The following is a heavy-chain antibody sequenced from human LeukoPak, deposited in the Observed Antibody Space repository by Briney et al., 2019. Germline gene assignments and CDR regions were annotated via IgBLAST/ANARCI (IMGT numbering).Heavy chain of an antibody. CDR2: IKQDGSEK. D-gene: IGHD3-10*01. Sequence: GGSLRLSCAASGFTFSGYWMSWVRQAPGKGLEWVANIKQDGSEKYYVDSVKGRFTISRDNAKNSLYLQMNSLRAEDTAVYYCARDQFMVRGVINLYYYYMDVWGKGTTVTVSS. CDR3: ARDQFMVRGVINLYYYYMDV. V-gene: IGHV3-7*01. CDR1: GFTFSGYW. J-gene: IGHJ6*03.